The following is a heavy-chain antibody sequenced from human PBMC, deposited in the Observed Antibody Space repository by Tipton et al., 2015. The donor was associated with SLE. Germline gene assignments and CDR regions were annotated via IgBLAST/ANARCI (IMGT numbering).Heavy chain of an antibody. J-gene: IGHJ3*02. CDR1: GFTFSTYA. D-gene: IGHD2-8*02. CDR2: ISYDGSNK. Sequence: SGFTFSTYAMNWVRQAPGKGPEWVAVISYDGSNKNYGDSVKGRFTISRDNSKNTLYLQMNSLRAEDTAVYYCARGHCTGGVCSDAFDIWGQGTMVTVSS. V-gene: IGHV3-30*04. CDR3: ARGHCTGGVCSDAFDI.